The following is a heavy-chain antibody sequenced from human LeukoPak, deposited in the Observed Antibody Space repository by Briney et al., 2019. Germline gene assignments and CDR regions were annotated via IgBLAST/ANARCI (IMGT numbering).Heavy chain of an antibody. D-gene: IGHD5-24*01. V-gene: IGHV4-59*01. J-gene: IGHJ4*02. Sequence: SETLSLTCTVSGGSISSYYWSWIRQPPGKGLEWIGYLYDSGSTNCNPSLKSRVTISVDTSKNQFSLKVSSVTAADTAVYYCARERRDGYKSYFDYWGKGTLVTVS. CDR1: GGSISSYY. CDR3: ARERRDGYKSYFDY. CDR2: LYDSGST.